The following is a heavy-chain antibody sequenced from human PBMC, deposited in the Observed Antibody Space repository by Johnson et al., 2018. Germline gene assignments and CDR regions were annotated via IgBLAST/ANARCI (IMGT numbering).Heavy chain of an antibody. CDR3: ARVTWKDRGFAS. Sequence: EVQLVESGGGLVQPGGSLRLSCAASGFTFSRFDMHWVRQPPGKGLEWVSAIGTAGDTFYTGSVKARFTISRDTAKNALYRQMESLRAGDTAVYYCARVTWKDRGFASGGQGTMVTVSS. CDR1: GFTFSRFD. CDR2: IGTAGDT. J-gene: IGHJ3*02. V-gene: IGHV3-13*01. D-gene: IGHD1-1*01.